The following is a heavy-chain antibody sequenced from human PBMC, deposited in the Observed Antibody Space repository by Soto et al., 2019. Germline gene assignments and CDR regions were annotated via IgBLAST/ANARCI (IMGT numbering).Heavy chain of an antibody. CDR3: AKGRGSSVGSFDH. CDR2: ISSSGGST. J-gene: IGHJ4*02. V-gene: IGHV3-23*01. D-gene: IGHD6-19*01. Sequence: EVQVLESGGGLVQRGGSLRLSCAAAGITFSSFAMGWVRQTPGKGREWVSGISSSGGSTYYADSVKGRFIISSDNSQSTLHLQMNSLRAEDTAIYYCAKGRGSSVGSFDHWGQGTLVTVSS. CDR1: GITFSSFA.